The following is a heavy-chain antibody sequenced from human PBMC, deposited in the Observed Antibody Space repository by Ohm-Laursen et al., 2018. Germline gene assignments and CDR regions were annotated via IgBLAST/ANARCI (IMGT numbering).Heavy chain of an antibody. V-gene: IGHV3-23*01. J-gene: IGHJ4*02. Sequence: SLRLSCAASGFTFSSYALSWVRQAPGKGLEWVSSISGNAVRTYDADSVKGRFSISRDNSKNTLGLQMNSLRAEDTAVYYCAKGPFIAVAGSNYFFDYWGQGTLVTVSS. CDR2: ISGNAVRT. CDR1: GFTFSSYA. D-gene: IGHD6-19*01. CDR3: AKGPFIAVAGSNYFFDY.